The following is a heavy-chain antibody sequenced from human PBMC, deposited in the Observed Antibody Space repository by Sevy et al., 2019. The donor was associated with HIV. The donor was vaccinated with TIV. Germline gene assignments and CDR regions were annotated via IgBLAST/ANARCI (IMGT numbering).Heavy chain of an antibody. D-gene: IGHD3-10*01. V-gene: IGHV3-23*01. J-gene: IGHJ4*02. CDR2: ISLSGGDT. CDR3: AKDRVSGTYYTGDFDY. Sequence: GGSLRLSCAASGFTFSTYAMTWVRQAPGKGLEWVSVISLSGGDTYYTDSVKGRFTIYRDNSKNTLYLQMNSLRAEDTAVYYCAKDRVSGTYYTGDFDYWGQGTLVTVSS. CDR1: GFTFSTYA.